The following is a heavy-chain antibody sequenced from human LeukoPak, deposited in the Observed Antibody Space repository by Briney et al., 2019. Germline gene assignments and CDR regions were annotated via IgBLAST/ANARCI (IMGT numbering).Heavy chain of an antibody. CDR3: ARERPVYDFWSGYYNYYYYYYMDV. CDR1: GYTFTSYY. CDR2: INPSGGST. D-gene: IGHD3-3*01. J-gene: IGHJ6*03. V-gene: IGHV1-46*01. Sequence: GASVKVSCKASGYTFTSYYMHWVRQAPGQGLEWMGIINPSGGSTSYAQKFQGRVTITRNTSISTAYMELSSLRSEDTAVYYCARERPVYDFWSGYYNYYYYYYMDVWGKGTTVTVSS.